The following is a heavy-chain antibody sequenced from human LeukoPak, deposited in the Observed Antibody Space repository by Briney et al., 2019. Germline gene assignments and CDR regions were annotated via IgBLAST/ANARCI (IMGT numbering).Heavy chain of an antibody. D-gene: IGHD1-26*01. CDR2: INPNSGGT. Sequence: ASVKVSCKASGYTFTGYYMHWVRQAPGQGLEWMGWINPNSGGTNYAQKFQGRVTMTRDTSISTAYMELSRLRSDDTAVYYCAKDGPGSRWELPWYFDYWGQGTLVTVSS. V-gene: IGHV1-2*02. J-gene: IGHJ4*02. CDR3: AKDGPGSRWELPWYFDY. CDR1: GYTFTGYY.